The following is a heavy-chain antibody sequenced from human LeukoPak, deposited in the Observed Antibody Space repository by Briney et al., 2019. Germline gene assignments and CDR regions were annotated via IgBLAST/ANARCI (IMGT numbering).Heavy chain of an antibody. CDR1: GGSFSSYA. J-gene: IGHJ4*02. V-gene: IGHV1-69*04. CDR2: IIPILDIA. Sequence: APVKVSCKASGGSFSSYAFSWVRQAPGQGLEWMGRIIPILDIANYAQNFQGRVTITADKSTSTAYMEVSSLRSEDTAVYYCASREYDSSGYYLYYFDYWGQGTLVTVSS. CDR3: ASREYDSSGYYLYYFDY. D-gene: IGHD3-22*01.